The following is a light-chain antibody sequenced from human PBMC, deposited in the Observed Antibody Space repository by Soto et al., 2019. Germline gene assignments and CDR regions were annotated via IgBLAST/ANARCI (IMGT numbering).Light chain of an antibody. CDR1: QSVSSSY. Sequence: DIVLTQSPGTLSLSPGERATLSCRASQSVSSSYFAWYQQKPGQAPRLLIYAASRRASGIPDRFSGRGSGTDFTLTINRLEPEDFAVYYCQQYGALPYTFGQGTKLEIK. V-gene: IGKV3-20*01. CDR2: AAS. J-gene: IGKJ2*01. CDR3: QQYGALPYT.